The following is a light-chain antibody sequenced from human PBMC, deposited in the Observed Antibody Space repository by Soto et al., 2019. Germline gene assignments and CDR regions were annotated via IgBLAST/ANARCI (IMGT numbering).Light chain of an antibody. J-gene: IGLJ1*01. CDR2: DND. V-gene: IGLV1-51*01. CDR3: GTYDTSLSACV. Sequence: QSVLTPPPSLSAAPGQKVTISFTGISCNIGNKFVSWYQQLPGTAPKLLIYDNDKRPSGIPDRFSASKSGTSATLGITGLQTGDEADYFCGTYDTSLSACVFGTGTKVTVL. CDR1: SCNIGNKF.